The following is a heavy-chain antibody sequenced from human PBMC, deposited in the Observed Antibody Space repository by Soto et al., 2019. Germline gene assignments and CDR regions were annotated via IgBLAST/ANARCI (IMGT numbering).Heavy chain of an antibody. Sequence: QVQLVQSGAEVKKPGSSVKVSCKASGGTFSSYTISWVRQAPGQGLEWMGRIIPILGIANYAQKFQGRVTITADKSTSTAYMELSSLRSEDRAVYYCARLDYGDHDDYWGQGTLVTVFS. D-gene: IGHD4-17*01. V-gene: IGHV1-69*02. CDR2: IIPILGIA. CDR1: GGTFSSYT. CDR3: ARLDYGDHDDY. J-gene: IGHJ4*02.